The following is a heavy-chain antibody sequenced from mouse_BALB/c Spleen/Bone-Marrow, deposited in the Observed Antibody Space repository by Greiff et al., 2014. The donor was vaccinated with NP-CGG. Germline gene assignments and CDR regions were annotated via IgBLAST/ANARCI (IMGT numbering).Heavy chain of an antibody. Sequence: EVQLQQSRTQLFDPKASVKLSCTASGFNIKDTYMHWVKQRPEQGLEWIGRIDPANGNTKYDPKFQGKATITANTPSNTEFLQLSSLTSEETAVYYSAKYGGLRYAMDYWGQGTSVTVSS. J-gene: IGHJ4*01. CDR3: AKYGGLRYAMDY. CDR1: GFNIKDTY. CDR2: IDPANGNT. D-gene: IGHD2-4*01. V-gene: IGHV14-3*02.